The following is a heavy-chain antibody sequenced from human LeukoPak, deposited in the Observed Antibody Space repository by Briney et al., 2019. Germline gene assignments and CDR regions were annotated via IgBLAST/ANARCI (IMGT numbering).Heavy chain of an antibody. CDR3: ARSALLHPSGFDI. CDR1: GYIFTNYW. Sequence: GASLMICWEGSGYIFTNYWIGWRQDPRRNRQGWSGIICPGDSETRYRTSFQGQVTISADTSISTAYLQWSSLKASDTAMYYCARSALLHPSGFDIWGQGTMVTVSS. D-gene: IGHD6-25*01. V-gene: IGHV5-51*07. J-gene: IGHJ3*02. CDR2: ICPGDSET.